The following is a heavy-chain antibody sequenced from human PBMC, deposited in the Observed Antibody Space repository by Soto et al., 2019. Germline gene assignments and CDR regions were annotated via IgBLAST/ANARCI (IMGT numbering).Heavy chain of an antibody. V-gene: IGHV3-7*01. CDR1: GFTFSTYW. Sequence: PGGPLRLPCAASGFTFSTYWMNWFRQAPGKGLEWVANIKQDGSEKYYVDSVKGRFAISRDNAKDSLFLQMNNLRAEDTAVYYCVRDWSTFWGMDVWGQGTTVTVSS. CDR3: VRDWSTFWGMDV. J-gene: IGHJ6*02. CDR2: IKQDGSEK.